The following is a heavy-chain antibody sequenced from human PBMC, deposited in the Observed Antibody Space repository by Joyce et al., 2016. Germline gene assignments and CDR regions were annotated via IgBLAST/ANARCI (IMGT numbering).Heavy chain of an antibody. Sequence: VQLEESGGGVVPPGGALRLACVASGITFGQFGFCWVRQAPGKGREWVAVMSFNESNKFYGDSVKGRFTMSRDTSKNTVYLQMNSLRSDDTAVYYCAKEQWSQRRGYYYGMDVWGQGITVTVSS. V-gene: IGHV3-30*18. CDR2: MSFNESNK. CDR3: AKEQWSQRRGYYYGMDV. CDR1: GITFGQFG. J-gene: IGHJ6*01. D-gene: IGHD5-12*01.